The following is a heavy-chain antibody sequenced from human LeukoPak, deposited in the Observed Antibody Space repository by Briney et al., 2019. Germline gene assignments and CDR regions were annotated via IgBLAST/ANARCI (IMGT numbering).Heavy chain of an antibody. J-gene: IGHJ4*02. V-gene: IGHV3-23*01. D-gene: IGHD6-13*01. Sequence: GGSLRLSCAASGFAFSDYAMNWVRQAPGKGLEWVSGVSGGGSSTYYADSVKGRFTISRDNSKNMLYLQMNSLRAEDTAVYYCAKDLYTSRYACCFDYWGQGTLVTVSS. CDR1: GFAFSDYA. CDR2: VSGGGSST. CDR3: AKDLYTSRYACCFDY.